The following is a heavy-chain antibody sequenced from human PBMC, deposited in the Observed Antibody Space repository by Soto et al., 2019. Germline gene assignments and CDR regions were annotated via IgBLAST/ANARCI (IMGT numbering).Heavy chain of an antibody. Sequence: QVQLQESGPGLVKPSQTLSLTCTVSGGSISSGGYYWSWIRQHPGKGLEWIGYIYYSGSTYYNPSLTSRVTRSVDTSKNHFSLKLSSVTAADTAVYYCARDQVRVRGVFDYWGQGTLVTVSS. CDR2: IYYSGST. D-gene: IGHD3-10*02. V-gene: IGHV4-31*03. CDR3: ARDQVRVRGVFDY. J-gene: IGHJ4*02. CDR1: GGSISSGGYY.